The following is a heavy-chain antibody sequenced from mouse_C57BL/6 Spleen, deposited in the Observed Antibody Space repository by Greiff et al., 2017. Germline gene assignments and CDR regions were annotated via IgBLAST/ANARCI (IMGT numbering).Heavy chain of an antibody. J-gene: IGHJ2*01. CDR3: AILYGYDGY. V-gene: IGHV5-4*01. D-gene: IGHD2-2*01. Sequence: EVQLVESGGGLVKPGGSLKLSCAASGFTFSSYAMSWVRQTPEKRLEWVATISDGGSYTYYPDNVKGRFTISRDNAKNNPYLQMSHLKSEDTAMYYCAILYGYDGYWGQGTTLTVSS. CDR2: ISDGGSYT. CDR1: GFTFSSYA.